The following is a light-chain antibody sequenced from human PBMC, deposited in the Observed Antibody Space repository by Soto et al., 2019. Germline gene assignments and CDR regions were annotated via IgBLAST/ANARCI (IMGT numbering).Light chain of an antibody. CDR1: SSDIGAGYR. V-gene: IGLV1-40*01. J-gene: IGLJ3*02. CDR2: GNI. Sequence: QSVLTQPPSVSGAPGERVTISCTGSSSDIGAGYRVRWYQQVPGTAPKLLIYGNINRPSGVPDRFSGSKSGTSASLAITGLQAEDEADYYCQSYDSSLSGSVFGGGTKLTVL. CDR3: QSYDSSLSGSV.